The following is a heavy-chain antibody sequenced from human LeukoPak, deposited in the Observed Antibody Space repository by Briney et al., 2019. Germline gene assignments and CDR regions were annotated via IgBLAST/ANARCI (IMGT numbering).Heavy chain of an antibody. D-gene: IGHD2-15*01. CDR2: IRHGGSNK. J-gene: IGHJ4*02. CDR1: GFTFSSYG. Sequence: PGGSLRLSCAASGFTFSSYGMHWVRQAPGKGLEWVAFIRHGGSNKYYADSVKGRFTISRDNSKNTLYLQMNSLRAEDTAVYYCAKDPHDCSGGSCYFGWYFDYWGQGTLVTVSS. V-gene: IGHV3-30*02. CDR3: AKDPHDCSGGSCYFGWYFDY.